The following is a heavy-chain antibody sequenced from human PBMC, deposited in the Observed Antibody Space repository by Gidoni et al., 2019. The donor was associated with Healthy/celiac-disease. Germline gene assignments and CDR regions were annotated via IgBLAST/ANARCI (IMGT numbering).Heavy chain of an antibody. J-gene: IGHJ3*02. V-gene: IGHV4-39*01. Sequence: QLQLQESGPGLVKPSETLSLTCTLSGGSISSSSYYWGWIRQPPGKGLEWIGSIYYSGSTYYNPSLTSRVTISVDTSKNQFSLKLSSVTAADTAVYYCARPGGAGFDIWGQGTMVTVSS. CDR2: IYYSGST. D-gene: IGHD3-10*01. CDR3: ARPGGAGFDI. CDR1: GGSISSSSYY.